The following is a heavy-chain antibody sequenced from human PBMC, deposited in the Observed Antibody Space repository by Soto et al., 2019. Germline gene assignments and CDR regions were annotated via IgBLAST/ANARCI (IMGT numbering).Heavy chain of an antibody. J-gene: IGHJ4*02. CDR2: IYHSGST. CDR1: GGSISSSNW. Sequence: SETLSLTCAVSGGSISSSNWWSWVRQPPGKGLEWIGEIYHSGSTNYNPSLKSRVTISVDKSKNQFSLKLSSVTAADTAVYYCARNAGSGWYYDGPVTDYWGQGTLVTVSS. V-gene: IGHV4-4*02. CDR3: ARNAGSGWYYDGPVTDY. D-gene: IGHD6-19*01.